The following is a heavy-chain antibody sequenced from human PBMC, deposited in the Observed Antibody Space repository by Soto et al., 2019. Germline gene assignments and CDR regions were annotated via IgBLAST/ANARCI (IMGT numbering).Heavy chain of an antibody. V-gene: IGHV3-23*01. D-gene: IGHD2-15*01. CDR3: AKVARTLYCSGDSCSKGDI. CDR1: GFTFSTYG. CDR2: INNNGENT. J-gene: IGHJ6*04. Sequence: EVQLLESGGGLVQRGGSLRLSCAASGFTFSTYGMSWVRQAPGKGLEWVSTINNNGENTDYADSVKGRFTISRDNSKNTLYLQVNSLRAVDTAVYYCAKVARTLYCSGDSCSKGDIWGKGTTVTASS.